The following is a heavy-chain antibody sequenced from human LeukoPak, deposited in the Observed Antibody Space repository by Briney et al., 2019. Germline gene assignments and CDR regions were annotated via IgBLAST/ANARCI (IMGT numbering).Heavy chain of an antibody. Sequence: GRSLSLSCAASGFTFSSYAMHWVRQAPGKGLEWVAVISYDGSNKYYADSVKGRFTISRDNSKNTLYLQMNSLRAEDTAVYYCAREVRYFDWLLPTTNYFDYWGQGTLVTVSS. CDR1: GFTFSSYA. CDR2: ISYDGSNK. J-gene: IGHJ4*02. CDR3: AREVRYFDWLLPTTNYFDY. V-gene: IGHV3-30*04. D-gene: IGHD3-9*01.